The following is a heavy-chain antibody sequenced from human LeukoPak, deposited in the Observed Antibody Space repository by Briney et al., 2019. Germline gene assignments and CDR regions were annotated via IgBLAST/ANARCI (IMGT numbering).Heavy chain of an antibody. J-gene: IGHJ5*02. CDR1: GFTFSSYA. D-gene: IGHD2-2*01. Sequence: GGSLRLSCAASGFTFSSYAMSWVRQAPGKGLEWVSAISGSGGSTYYADSVKGRFTIPRDNSKNTLYLQMNSLRAEDTAVYYCAKDGTGIVVVPAAFTWGQGTLVTVSS. CDR2: ISGSGGST. V-gene: IGHV3-23*01. CDR3: AKDGTGIVVVPAAFT.